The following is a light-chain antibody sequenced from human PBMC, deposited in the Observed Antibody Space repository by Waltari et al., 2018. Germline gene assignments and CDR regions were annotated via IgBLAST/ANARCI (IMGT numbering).Light chain of an antibody. CDR2: EVN. CDR1: SRYVGSYTL. J-gene: IGLJ3*02. CDR3: CSYVSGSTFRV. Sequence: QSALPQPASVSGSPAPSITIPCPGTSRYVGSYTLVSWYQQHPGKAPRLMIYEVNKRSSGVSNRFSGSKSGNTASLTISGLQAEDEADYYCCSYVSGSTFRVFGGGTKLTVL. V-gene: IGLV2-23*02.